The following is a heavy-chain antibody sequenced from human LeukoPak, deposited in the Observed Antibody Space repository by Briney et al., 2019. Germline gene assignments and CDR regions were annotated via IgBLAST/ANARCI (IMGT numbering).Heavy chain of an antibody. CDR3: AKDRDIDS. J-gene: IGHJ4*02. CDR1: GFIFSTYG. V-gene: IGHV3-30*02. CDR2: IRYDGGLQ. Sequence: PGVSLRLSCAASGFIFSTYGMHWVRQAPGKGLDWVAFIRYDGGLQYYADSMKGRFTISRDNSKNTLYLQINSLRPEDTAVYYCAKDRDIDSWGQGTVVTVSS.